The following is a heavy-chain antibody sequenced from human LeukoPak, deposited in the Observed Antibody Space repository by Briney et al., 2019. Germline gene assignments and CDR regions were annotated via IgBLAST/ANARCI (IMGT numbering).Heavy chain of an antibody. J-gene: IGHJ4*02. D-gene: IGHD1-26*01. CDR1: GFTFSSYW. CDR3: ARNSGSYAFDS. V-gene: IGHV3-74*01. Sequence: GGSLRLSRAASGFTFSSYWMHWVRQAPGKGLVWVSRINSDESSTSYADSVKGRFTISRDNAKNTLYLQMNSLRAEDTAVYYCARNSGSYAFDSWGQGTLVTVSS. CDR2: INSDESST.